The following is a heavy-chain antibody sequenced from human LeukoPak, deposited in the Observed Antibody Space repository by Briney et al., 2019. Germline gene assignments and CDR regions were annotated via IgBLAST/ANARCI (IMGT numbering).Heavy chain of an antibody. CDR2: IIPIFGTA. V-gene: IGHV1-69*06. J-gene: IGHJ4*02. Sequence: GASLKVSCKASGDTFSNYAINWVRQAPGQGLEWMGGIIPIFGTANYAQKLQGRVTIIADKSTSTVYMELNSLKSEDTAVYYCARGWDYDSGGRPTAYVYWGQGTLVTVSS. CDR3: ARGWDYDSGGRPTAYVY. D-gene: IGHD3-22*01. CDR1: GDTFSNYA.